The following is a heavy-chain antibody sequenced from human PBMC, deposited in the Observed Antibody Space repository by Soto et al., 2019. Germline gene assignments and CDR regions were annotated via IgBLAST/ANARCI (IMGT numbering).Heavy chain of an antibody. CDR1: GGTFSSYA. CDR2: IIPIFGTA. Sequence: SVKVSCKASGGTFSSYAISWVRQAPGQGLEWMGGIIPIFGTANYAQKFQGRVTITADKSTSTAYMELSSLRSEDTAVYYCASLGYCSGGSCYGRPQYYGMDVWGQGTTVTVS. V-gene: IGHV1-69*06. D-gene: IGHD2-15*01. CDR3: ASLGYCSGGSCYGRPQYYGMDV. J-gene: IGHJ6*02.